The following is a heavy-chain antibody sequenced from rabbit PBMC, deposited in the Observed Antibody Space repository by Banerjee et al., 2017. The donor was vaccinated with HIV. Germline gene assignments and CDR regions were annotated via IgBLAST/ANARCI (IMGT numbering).Heavy chain of an antibody. D-gene: IGHD4-1*01. CDR1: GFSFSSSHY. J-gene: IGHJ4*01. Sequence: QSLEESGGDLVKPEGSLTLTCTASGFSFSSSHYMCWVRQAPGKGLEWIGCIATSSGTTDYASWAKGRFTISKTSSTTVTLQMTSLTAADTATYFCARNVDSLTYFDLWGQGTLVTVS. V-gene: IGHV1S40*01. CDR2: IATSSGTT. CDR3: ARNVDSLTYFDL.